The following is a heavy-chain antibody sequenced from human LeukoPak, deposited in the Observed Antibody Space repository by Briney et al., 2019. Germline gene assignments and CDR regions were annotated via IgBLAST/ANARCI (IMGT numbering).Heavy chain of an antibody. V-gene: IGHV3-23*01. CDR3: ANDFDFWSGYYMRGRDFDY. D-gene: IGHD3-3*01. J-gene: IGHJ4*02. Sequence: GGSLRLSCAASGFTFSSYAMSWVRQAPGKGLEWVSAISGSGGSTYYADSVKGRFTIPRDNSKSTLYLQMNSLRAEDTAVYYCANDFDFWSGYYMRGRDFDYWGQGTLVTVSS. CDR2: ISGSGGST. CDR1: GFTFSSYA.